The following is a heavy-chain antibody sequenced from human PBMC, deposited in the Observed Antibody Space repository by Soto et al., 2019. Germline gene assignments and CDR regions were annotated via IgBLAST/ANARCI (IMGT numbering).Heavy chain of an antibody. V-gene: IGHV3-23*01. Sequence: EVQLLESGGGLVQPGGSLRLSCAASGFTFSSYAMTWVRQAPGKGLEWVSALSGSGVSTYYADSVKGRFTISRDNSKNTLYLQMNSVRAADTAVYYCAKGGGSKDYYDTSGYYLYYYYAMDVWGQGTTVTVSS. CDR3: AKGGGSKDYYDTSGYYLYYYYAMDV. CDR1: GFTFSSYA. D-gene: IGHD3-22*01. CDR2: LSGSGVST. J-gene: IGHJ6*02.